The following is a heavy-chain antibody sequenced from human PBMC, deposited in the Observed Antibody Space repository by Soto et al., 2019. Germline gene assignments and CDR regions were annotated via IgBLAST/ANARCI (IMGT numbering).Heavy chain of an antibody. CDR3: TTGLYVSGSSGVMDV. V-gene: IGHV3-15*01. CDR2: IKRKTDGGTT. Sequence: PGGPLRLCCAASGFTFSNAWMSWVRQAPEKGLEWVGRIKRKTDGGTTDYAAPVKGRFTISRNDSKNTLYLQMNSLKTEDTAVYYCTTGLYVSGSSGVMDVWGQGTTVTVSS. J-gene: IGHJ6*02. D-gene: IGHD3-10*01. CDR1: GFTFSNAW.